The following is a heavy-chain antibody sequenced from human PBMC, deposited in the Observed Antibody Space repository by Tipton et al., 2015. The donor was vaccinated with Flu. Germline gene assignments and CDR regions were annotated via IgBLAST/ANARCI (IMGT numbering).Heavy chain of an antibody. CDR1: GFTFSSYA. D-gene: IGHD3-10*01. CDR3: AKASYDGTAYYSSYYYYFAMDV. CDR2: VDVTGTSI. Sequence: SLRLSCAASGFTFSSYAMTWVRQAPGKGLEWVAVVDVTGTSIYYADSAKGRFTISRDNSKNTLNLQMSSLGADDTAVYYCAKASYDGTAYYSSYYYYFAMDVWGHGTTVTVSS. V-gene: IGHV3-23*05. J-gene: IGHJ6*02.